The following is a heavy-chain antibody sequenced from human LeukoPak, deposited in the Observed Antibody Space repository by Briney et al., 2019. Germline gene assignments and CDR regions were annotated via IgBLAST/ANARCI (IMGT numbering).Heavy chain of an antibody. Sequence: PETLSLTCAVSGYSISSGYYWGWIRQPPGKGLEWIGSIYHSGSTYYNPSLKSRVTISVDTSKNQFSLKLSSVTAADTAVYYCARDKKSVSSSWYYYGMGVWGKGTTVTVSS. CDR3: ARDKKSVSSSWYYYGMGV. CDR2: IYHSGST. CDR1: GYSISSGYY. J-gene: IGHJ6*04. V-gene: IGHV4-38-2*02. D-gene: IGHD6-13*01.